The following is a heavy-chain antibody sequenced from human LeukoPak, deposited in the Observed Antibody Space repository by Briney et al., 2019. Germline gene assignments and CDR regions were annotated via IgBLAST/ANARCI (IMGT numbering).Heavy chain of an antibody. V-gene: IGHV4-4*07. J-gene: IGHJ3*02. CDR1: GGSISSYY. D-gene: IGHD3-10*01. CDR2: IYTSGST. Sequence: PSETLSLTCTVSGGSISSYYWSWIRQPAGKGLEWIGRIYTSGSTNYNPSLKSRVTMSVDTSKNQFSLKLSSVTAADTAVYYCARDGPLGVWFGELLGSAFDIWGQGTMVTVSS. CDR3: ARDGPLGVWFGELLGSAFDI.